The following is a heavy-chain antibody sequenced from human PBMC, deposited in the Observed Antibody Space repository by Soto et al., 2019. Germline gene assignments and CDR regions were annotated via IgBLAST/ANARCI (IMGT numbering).Heavy chain of an antibody. D-gene: IGHD3-10*01. V-gene: IGHV3-23*01. CDR1: GFTFSSYA. J-gene: IGHJ6*02. CDR3: AKSRGSGSWYYYGMDV. CDR2: ISGSGGST. Sequence: GGSLRLSCAASGFTFSSYAMSWFRQAPGKGLEWVSAISGSGGSTYYADSVKGRFTISRDNSKNTLYLQMNSLRAEDTAVYYCAKSRGSGSWYYYGMDVWGQGTTVTVSS.